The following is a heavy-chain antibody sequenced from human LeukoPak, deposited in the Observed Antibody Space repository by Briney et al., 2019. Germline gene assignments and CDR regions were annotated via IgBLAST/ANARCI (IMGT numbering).Heavy chain of an antibody. D-gene: IGHD3-22*01. CDR2: INPNSGGT. Sequence: ASVKVSFKASVYTFTVYYMHWVRQAPGQGLEWMGWINPNSGGTNYAQKFQGRVTMTRDTSISTAYMELSRLRSDDTAVYYCARDQYYDSSAYNQFGYWGQGTLVTVSS. CDR3: ARDQYYDSSAYNQFGY. J-gene: IGHJ4*02. V-gene: IGHV1-2*02. CDR1: VYTFTVYY.